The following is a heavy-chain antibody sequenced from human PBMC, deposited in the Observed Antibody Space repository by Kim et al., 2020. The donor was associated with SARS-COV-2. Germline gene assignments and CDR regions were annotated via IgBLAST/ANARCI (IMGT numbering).Heavy chain of an antibody. D-gene: IGHD2-2*01. J-gene: IGHJ6*02. V-gene: IGHV4-34*01. CDR1: VGSFSGYH. Sequence: SETLSLRCAVYVGSFSGYHWTWIRQPPGRGLEWIGEIDHTGAISYNPSLKGRAAISVDRSKNQISLQLSSVSAADTAVYFCARGGAGVVPSPVLGLGPHYDYYFMDVWGQGTTVTVSS. CDR2: IDHTGAI. CDR3: ARGGAGVVPSPVLGLGPHYDYYFMDV.